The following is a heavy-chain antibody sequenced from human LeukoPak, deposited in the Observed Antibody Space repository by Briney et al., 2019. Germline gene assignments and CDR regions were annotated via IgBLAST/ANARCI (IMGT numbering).Heavy chain of an antibody. D-gene: IGHD1-26*01. V-gene: IGHV4-61*02. CDR3: ARPSGATPFKRFDY. Sequence: PSETLSLTCTVSGASIGSRGYYWSWIRQPAGKGLEWIGRINVSGSTKYNPSLKSRVSISVDTSKNQFSLKLTSVTAADTAVYYCARPSGATPFKRFDYWGQGTLVTVSS. J-gene: IGHJ4*02. CDR2: INVSGST. CDR1: GASIGSRGYY.